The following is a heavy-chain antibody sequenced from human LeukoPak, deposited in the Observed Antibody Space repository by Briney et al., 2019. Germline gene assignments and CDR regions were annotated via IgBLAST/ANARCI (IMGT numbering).Heavy chain of an antibody. J-gene: IGHJ4*02. CDR1: GYTFTSYD. CDR2: MTPNSGNT. D-gene: IGHD3-22*01. Sequence: ASVKVSCKASGYTFTSYDINWVRQATGQGLEWMGWMTPNSGNTGYAQKFQGRVTMTRNTSISTAYMELSSLRSEDTAVYYCARGGYYDSSGYYEVFNYWGQGTLVTVSS. V-gene: IGHV1-8*01. CDR3: ARGGYYDSSGYYEVFNY.